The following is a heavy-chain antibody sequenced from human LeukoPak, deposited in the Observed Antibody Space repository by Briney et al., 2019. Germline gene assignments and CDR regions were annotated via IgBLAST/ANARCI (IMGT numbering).Heavy chain of an antibody. CDR2: IKNDGSTT. CDR3: AELGITMIGGV. V-gene: IGHV3-74*01. Sequence: GGSLRLSCAASGFTFSSYWMHWVRQPPGKGLVWVSRIKNDGSTTTYADSVKGRFTVSRDNAKNTLYLQMNSLRAEDTAVYYCAELGITMIGGVWGKGTTVTISS. J-gene: IGHJ6*04. D-gene: IGHD3-10*02. CDR1: GFTFSSYW.